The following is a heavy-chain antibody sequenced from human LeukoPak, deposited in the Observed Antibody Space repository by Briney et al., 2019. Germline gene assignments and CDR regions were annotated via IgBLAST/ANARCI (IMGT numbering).Heavy chain of an antibody. D-gene: IGHD3-10*01. V-gene: IGHV1-2*02. CDR2: INPYSGAT. Sequence: ASVKVSCKASGYTFTGYYMHWVRQAPGQGLEWMGWINPYSGATNYAPKFQGRVTMTRDTSISRGYMELSRVRSDDTAVYYCARQSGAGNWFDPWGQGTLVTVSS. CDR3: ARQSGAGNWFDP. CDR1: GYTFTGYY. J-gene: IGHJ5*02.